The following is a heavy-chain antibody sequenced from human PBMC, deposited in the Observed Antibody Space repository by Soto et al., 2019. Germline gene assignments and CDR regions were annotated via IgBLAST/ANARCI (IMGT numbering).Heavy chain of an antibody. D-gene: IGHD6-13*01. CDR3: ERAHSSSCFPPFDY. Sequence: GGSLRLSCAAAGFTFSSYAMSWVRQAPGKGLEWVSAITGSGGITYYADSVKGRFTISRDNSKNTLYLQMNSLRAEYTAVYYCERAHSSSCFPPFDYWGQGTLVTVSS. CDR1: GFTFSSYA. J-gene: IGHJ4*02. V-gene: IGHV3-23*01. CDR2: ITGSGGIT.